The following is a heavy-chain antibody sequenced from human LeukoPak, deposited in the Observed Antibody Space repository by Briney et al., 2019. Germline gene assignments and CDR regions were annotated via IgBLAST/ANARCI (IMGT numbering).Heavy chain of an antibody. CDR1: GGSNSSYY. CDR2: IYTSGST. J-gene: IGHJ4*02. Sequence: SETLSLTCTVSGGSNSSYYWSWIRQPAGKGLEWIGRIYTSGSTNYNPSLKSRVTMSVDTSKNQFSLKLSSVTAADTAVYYCARERITIFEDYFDYWGQGTLVTVSS. V-gene: IGHV4-4*07. D-gene: IGHD3-3*01. CDR3: ARERITIFEDYFDY.